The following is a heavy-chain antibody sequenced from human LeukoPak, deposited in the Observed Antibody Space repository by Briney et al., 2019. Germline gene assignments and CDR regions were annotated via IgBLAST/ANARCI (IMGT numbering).Heavy chain of an antibody. Sequence: PGGSLRLSCAASGFTINNAWMSWVRQAPGKGLEWVGRIKSKSDGGTTVYAAPVKGRFTISRDDSKNTLYLQMNSLRAEDTAVYYCARDVDTGTNDYWGQGTLVTVSS. V-gene: IGHV3-15*01. CDR3: ARDVDTGTNDY. D-gene: IGHD5-18*01. CDR1: GFTINNAW. J-gene: IGHJ4*02. CDR2: IKSKSDGGTT.